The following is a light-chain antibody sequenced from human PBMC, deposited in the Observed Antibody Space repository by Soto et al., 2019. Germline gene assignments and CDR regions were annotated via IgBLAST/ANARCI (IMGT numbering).Light chain of an antibody. CDR3: QQRSNWPPLT. CDR1: QSVSSY. J-gene: IGKJ4*01. V-gene: IGKV3-11*01. Sequence: EIVLTQSPATLSLSPGERATLSCRVSQSVSSYLAWYQQKPGQAPTLLIYDASNRATGIPARFSGSGSGTDFTLTISSLEPEDFAVYYCQQRSNWPPLTFGGGTKVDNK. CDR2: DAS.